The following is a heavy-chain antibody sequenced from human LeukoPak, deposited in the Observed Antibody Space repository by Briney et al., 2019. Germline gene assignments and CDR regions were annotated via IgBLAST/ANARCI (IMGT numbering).Heavy chain of an antibody. D-gene: IGHD6-13*01. CDR1: GGSISSYY. CDR2: VSYSGST. V-gene: IGHV4-59*08. CDR3: AKLKGSSWYGAGDY. Sequence: KPSETLSLTCSVSGGSISSYYWSWIRQPPGKGLEWIGYVSYSGSTNYNPSLKSRVTISVDTSKNQFSLKLSSVTAADTAVYYCAKLKGSSWYGAGDYWGQGTLVTVSS. J-gene: IGHJ4*02.